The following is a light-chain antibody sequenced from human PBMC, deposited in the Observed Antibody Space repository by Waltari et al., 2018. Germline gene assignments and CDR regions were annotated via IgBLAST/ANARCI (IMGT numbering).Light chain of an antibody. CDR1: QSISSY. CDR2: AAS. CDR3: QQRYSTLSCP. V-gene: IGKV1-39*01. J-gene: IGKJ3*01. Sequence: DIQMTQSPSSLSASVGDRVTITCRASQSISSYLNWYQQKPGKAPKLLIYAASSLQSGVPSRFSRSGSGTDFTLTISTLQPEDSATYYCQQRYSTLSCPFGPGTKVDIK.